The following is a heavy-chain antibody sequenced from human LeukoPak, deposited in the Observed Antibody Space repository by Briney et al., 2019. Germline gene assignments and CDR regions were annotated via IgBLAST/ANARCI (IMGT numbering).Heavy chain of an antibody. D-gene: IGHD6-13*01. CDR1: GYSFTGYW. CDR2: IFPADSDT. CDR3: ARDGSAAANDY. J-gene: IGHJ4*02. V-gene: IGHV5-51*01. Sequence: GESLKISCKGSGYSFTGYWIGWVRQVPGKGLEWLGVIFPADSDTRYSPSFQGQVTISADKSVNTAYLQWSSLKASDTAIYYCARDGSAAANDYWGQGTLVTVSS.